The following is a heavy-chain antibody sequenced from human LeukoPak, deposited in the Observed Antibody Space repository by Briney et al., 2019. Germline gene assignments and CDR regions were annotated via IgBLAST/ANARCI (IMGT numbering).Heavy chain of an antibody. J-gene: IGHJ6*02. CDR3: ARTYYYGSGSYYYGMDV. CDR2: INPSGGST. V-gene: IGHV1-46*01. Sequence: ASVKVSCKASGYTFTSYYMHWVRQAPGQGLEWMGIINPSGGSTSYAQKFQGRVTITADKSTSTAYMELSSLRSEDTAVYYCARTYYYGSGSYYYGMDVWGQGTTVTVSS. CDR1: GYTFTSYY. D-gene: IGHD3-10*01.